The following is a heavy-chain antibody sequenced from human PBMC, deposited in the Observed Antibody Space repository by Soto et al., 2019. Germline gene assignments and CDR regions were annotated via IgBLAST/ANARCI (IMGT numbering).Heavy chain of an antibody. CDR3: ADGASY. Sequence: QVQLVESGGGVVQPGRSLRLSCAASGFTFSSYGMHWVRQAPGKGLEWVAVISYDGSNKYYADSVKGRFTISRDNSKNTLYLQMNSLRAEYTAVYYCADGASYWGQGTLVTVSS. CDR2: ISYDGSNK. D-gene: IGHD4-17*01. CDR1: GFTFSSYG. J-gene: IGHJ4*02. V-gene: IGHV3-30*03.